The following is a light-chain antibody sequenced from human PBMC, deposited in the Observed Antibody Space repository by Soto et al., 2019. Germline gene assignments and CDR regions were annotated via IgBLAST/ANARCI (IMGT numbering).Light chain of an antibody. CDR1: QSVGRNF. V-gene: IGKV3-20*01. CDR2: GAS. CDR3: QQYASSPLT. Sequence: EIVLTQSPGTLSVSPGERATLSCRASQSVGRNFLAWYQQKPGQAPRLLIYGASTRASGIPDRFSGSGSGTDFTLTISRLEPEDFAVYYYQQYASSPLTFGGGTKVETK. J-gene: IGKJ4*01.